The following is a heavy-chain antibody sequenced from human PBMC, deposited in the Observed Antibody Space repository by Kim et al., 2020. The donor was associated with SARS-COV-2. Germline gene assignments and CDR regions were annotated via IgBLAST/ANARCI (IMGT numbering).Heavy chain of an antibody. CDR3: AKVDDIVVVPAALGGGRFDY. Sequence: RFPIARDNSKNTLYLKMNSLRAEDTAVYYCAKVDDIVVVPAALGGGRFDYWGQGTLVTVSS. V-gene: IGHV3-23*01. J-gene: IGHJ4*02. D-gene: IGHD2-2*01.